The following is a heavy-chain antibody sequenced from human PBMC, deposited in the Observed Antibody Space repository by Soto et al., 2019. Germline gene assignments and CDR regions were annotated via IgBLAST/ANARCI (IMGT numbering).Heavy chain of an antibody. CDR3: AREKQGEAVAGTKFYYSYGMDV. V-gene: IGHV4-39*07. CDR1: GGYIGSSSGC. D-gene: IGHD6-19*01. Sequence: SETLSLTCTVSGGYIGSSSGCRGLIRQPPGKVLEWMGSIYHSGSTYYNPPLKSRVTISVDKSKSQFSLKLSSVTAADTAVYYCAREKQGEAVAGTKFYYSYGMDVWGQGTTVTVSS. CDR2: IYHSGST. J-gene: IGHJ6*02.